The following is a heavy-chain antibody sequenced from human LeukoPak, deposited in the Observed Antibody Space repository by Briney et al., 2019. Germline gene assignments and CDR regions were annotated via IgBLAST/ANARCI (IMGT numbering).Heavy chain of an antibody. D-gene: IGHD3-10*01. CDR1: GGTFSSYA. CDR3: ARGGSYYKEAMDY. V-gene: IGHV1-69*13. J-gene: IGHJ4*02. CDR2: IIPIFGTA. Sequence: GASVKVSCKASGGTFSSYAISWVRQAPGQGLEWMGGIIPIFGTANYAQKFQGRATITADESTSTAYMELSSLRSEDTAVYYCARGGSYYKEAMDYWGQGTLVTVSS.